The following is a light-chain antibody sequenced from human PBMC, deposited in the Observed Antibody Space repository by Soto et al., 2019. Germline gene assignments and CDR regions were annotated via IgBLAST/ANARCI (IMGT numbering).Light chain of an antibody. J-gene: IGKJ2*01. V-gene: IGKV1-39*01. CDR2: AAS. Sequence: DIQMTQSPSSLSASVGDRVTISCRASHYISTNLNWYQKKPGKAPKLLIHAASSLHSGVPSRFSGSGSWTDLTLTIDSLQPEDFATYYCQQSYSTPPDTFGQGTKLEIQ. CDR3: QQSYSTPPDT. CDR1: HYISTN.